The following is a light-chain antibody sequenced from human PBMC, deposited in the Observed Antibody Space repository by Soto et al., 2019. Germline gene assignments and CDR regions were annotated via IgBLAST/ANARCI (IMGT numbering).Light chain of an antibody. V-gene: IGKV1-9*01. CDR3: QQLNSYPIT. CDR1: QGISSY. J-gene: IGKJ5*01. CDR2: GAS. Sequence: IQLTQSPSSLSASVGDRVTITCRASQGISSYLAWYQQKPGKAPKLLIYGASTLEGGDPFRFSGSGSGTDFTLIISSVQPEDFASYYCQQLNSYPITFGQGTRLEIK.